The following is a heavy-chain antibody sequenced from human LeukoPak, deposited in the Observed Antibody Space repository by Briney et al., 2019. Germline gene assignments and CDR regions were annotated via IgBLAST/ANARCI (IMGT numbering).Heavy chain of an antibody. Sequence: GGSLRLSCAASGFTFSSYAMSWVRQAPGKGLEWVSAISGSVGSTYYADSVKGRFTISRDNSKNTLYLQMNSLRAEDTAVYYCAKDTKQWLVWYFDYWGQGTLVTVSS. CDR1: GFTFSSYA. V-gene: IGHV3-23*01. J-gene: IGHJ4*02. D-gene: IGHD6-19*01. CDR3: AKDTKQWLVWYFDY. CDR2: ISGSVGST.